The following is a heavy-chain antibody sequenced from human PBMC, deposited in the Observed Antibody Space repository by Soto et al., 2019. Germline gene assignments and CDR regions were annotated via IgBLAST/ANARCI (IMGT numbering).Heavy chain of an antibody. J-gene: IGHJ3*02. V-gene: IGHV4-59*01. CDR3: ARRYGSAFDI. CDR2: IYYSGST. D-gene: IGHD3-10*01. Sequence: QVQLQESGPGLVKPSETLSLTCTVSGGSITSYYWSWIRQPPGKGLEWIGYIYYSGSTNYNPSLRSRVTISVDTSRNQCSLKLSSVTAADTAVYYGARRYGSAFDIWGQGTMVTVSS. CDR1: GGSITSYY.